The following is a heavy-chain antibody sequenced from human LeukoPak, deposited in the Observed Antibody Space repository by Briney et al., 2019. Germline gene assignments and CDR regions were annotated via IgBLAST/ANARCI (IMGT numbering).Heavy chain of an antibody. CDR1: GGTSSSYA. D-gene: IGHD3-3*01. CDR2: IIPIFGTA. J-gene: IGHJ4*02. CDR3: ARELTGDFWSGYPDY. Sequence: SVKVSCKASGGTSSSYAISWVRPAPGQGLEWMGGIIPIFGTANYTQKFQGRVTITTDESTSTAYMELSSLRSEDTAVYYCARELTGDFWSGYPDYWGQGTLVTVSS. V-gene: IGHV1-69*05.